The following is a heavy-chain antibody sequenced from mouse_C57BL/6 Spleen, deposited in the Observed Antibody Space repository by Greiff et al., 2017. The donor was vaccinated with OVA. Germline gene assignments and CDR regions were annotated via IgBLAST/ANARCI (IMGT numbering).Heavy chain of an antibody. Sequence: QVQLQQSGAELVKPGASVKISCTASGYAFSSYWMNWVKQRPGKGLEWIGQIYPGDGDTNYNGKFTGKATLTADKSSSTAYMQLSSLTSEDSAVYFCAGSNWNWYFDGWGTGTTVTVSS. CDR3: AGSNWNWYFDG. D-gene: IGHD4-1*01. CDR1: GYAFSSYW. V-gene: IGHV1-80*01. CDR2: IYPGDGDT. J-gene: IGHJ1*03.